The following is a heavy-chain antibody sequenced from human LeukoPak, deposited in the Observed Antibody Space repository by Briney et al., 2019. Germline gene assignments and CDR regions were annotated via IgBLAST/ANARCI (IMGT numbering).Heavy chain of an antibody. CDR2: IYYSGST. CDR1: GGSISSSSYY. D-gene: IGHD6-13*01. CDR3: ARTKLYPLYSSSARRYRNWFDP. V-gene: IGHV4-39*01. Sequence: SETLSLTCTVSGGSISSSSYYWGWIRQPPGKGLEWIGSIYYSGSTYYNPSLKSRVTISVDTSKNQFSLKLSSVTAADTAVYYCARTKLYPLYSSSARRYRNWFDPRGQGTLVTVSS. J-gene: IGHJ5*02.